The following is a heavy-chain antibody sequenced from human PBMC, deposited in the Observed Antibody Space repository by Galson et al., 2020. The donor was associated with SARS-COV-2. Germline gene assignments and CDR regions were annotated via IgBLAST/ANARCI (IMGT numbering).Heavy chain of an antibody. J-gene: IGHJ6*03. CDR3: ARENQGYSGYYYYYYMDV. D-gene: IGHD5-18*01. V-gene: IGHV4-34*01. CDR2: INHSGST. CDR1: GGSFSGYY. Sequence: SETLSLTCAVYGGSFSGYYWSWIRQPPGKGLEWIGEINHSGSTNYNPSLKSRVTISVDTSKNQFSLKLSSVTAADTAVYYCARENQGYSGYYYYYYMDVWGKGTTVTVSS.